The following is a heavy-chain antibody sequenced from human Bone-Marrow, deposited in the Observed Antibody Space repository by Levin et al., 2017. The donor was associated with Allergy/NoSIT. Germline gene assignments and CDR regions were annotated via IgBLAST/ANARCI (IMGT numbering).Heavy chain of an antibody. Sequence: SVKVSCKASGGTFSSYAISWVRQAPGQGLEWMGGIIPIFGTANYAQKFQGRVTITADESTSTAYMELSSLRSEDTAVYYCARDLSVAGYYYDGMDVWGQGTTVTVSS. D-gene: IGHD6-19*01. V-gene: IGHV1-69*13. J-gene: IGHJ6*02. CDR2: IIPIFGTA. CDR1: GGTFSSYA. CDR3: ARDLSVAGYYYDGMDV.